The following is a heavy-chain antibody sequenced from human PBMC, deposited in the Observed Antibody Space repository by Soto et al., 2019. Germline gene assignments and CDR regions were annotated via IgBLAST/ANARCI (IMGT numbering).Heavy chain of an antibody. J-gene: IGHJ4*02. V-gene: IGHV1-69*13. CDR3: ARGRGYSPGDY. D-gene: IGHD5-18*01. CDR1: GGTFSSYA. CDR2: IIPIFGAA. Sequence: SVKFSCNASGGTFSSYAISWVRQAPGQGREWRGGIIPIFGAANYXXKFQGRVXXTSDESTSTGXMELSXLRSEETAVYYCARGRGYSPGDYWGQGTLVT.